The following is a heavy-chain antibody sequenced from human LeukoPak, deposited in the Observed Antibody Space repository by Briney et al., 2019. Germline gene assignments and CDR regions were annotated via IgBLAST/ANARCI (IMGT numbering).Heavy chain of an antibody. CDR1: GFTFSSYE. D-gene: IGHD3-22*01. Sequence: GGSLRLSCAASGFTFSSYEMNWVRQAPGKGLEWVPYINSRGSTTYYADSVKGRFTISRDNAKNSLFLQMNSLRDEDTAVYYCAREDDYDSSGYPDWGQGTLVTVSA. CDR2: INSRGSTT. CDR3: AREDDYDSSGYPD. V-gene: IGHV3-48*03. J-gene: IGHJ4*02.